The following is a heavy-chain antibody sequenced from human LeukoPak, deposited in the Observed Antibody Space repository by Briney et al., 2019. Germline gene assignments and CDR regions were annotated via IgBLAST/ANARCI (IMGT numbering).Heavy chain of an antibody. CDR1: GGTFSSYA. J-gene: IGHJ4*02. CDR3: ARGVYSGSYQADFDY. D-gene: IGHD1-26*01. V-gene: IGHV1-69*06. Sequence: GASVKVSCKASGGTFSSYAISWVRQAPGQGLEWMGGIIPIFGTANYAQKFQGRVTITADKSTSTAYMELSSLRSEDTAVYYCARGVYSGSYQADFDYWGQGTLVTVSS. CDR2: IIPIFGTA.